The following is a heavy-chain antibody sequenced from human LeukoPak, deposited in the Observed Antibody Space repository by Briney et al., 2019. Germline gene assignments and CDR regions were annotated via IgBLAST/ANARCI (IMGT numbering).Heavy chain of an antibody. J-gene: IGHJ5*02. CDR3: ARSHYDYSNYVFFS. CDR2: IIPIFGTA. CDR1: GGTFSSYA. D-gene: IGHD4-11*01. Sequence: SVKVSCKASGGTFSSYAISWLRQAPGPGLEWMGGIIPIFGTANYAQKFQGRVTITADESTSTAYMELSSLRSEDTAVYYCARSHYDYSNYVFFSWGQGTLVTVSS. V-gene: IGHV1-69*13.